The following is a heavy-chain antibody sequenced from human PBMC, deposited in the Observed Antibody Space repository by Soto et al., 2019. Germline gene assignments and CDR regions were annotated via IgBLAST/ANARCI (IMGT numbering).Heavy chain of an antibody. V-gene: IGHV6-1*01. CDR1: GDSVSSNSAA. D-gene: IGHD1-7*01. Sequence: SQTLSLTCVISGDSVSSNSAAWNWIRLSPSRGLEWLARTYYRSRWYNDYAVSVRSRITVNPDTSKNQYSLQLTSVTPEDTAVYYCAGTTSHQWYYMDVWGKGTTVTVSS. CDR3: AGTTSHQWYYMDV. J-gene: IGHJ6*03. CDR2: TYYRSRWYN.